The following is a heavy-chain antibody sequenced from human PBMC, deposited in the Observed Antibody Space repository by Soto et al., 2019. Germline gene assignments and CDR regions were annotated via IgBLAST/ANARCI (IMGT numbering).Heavy chain of an antibody. CDR1: GGSVNVNNYY. D-gene: IGHD3-10*01. V-gene: IGHV4-61*05. Sequence: PSETLSLTCSVFGGSVNVNNYYWGWVRQPPGKGLGWIGFMYNSGSTHYNPSLKSRVTISLDTSKNQFSLNLRSVTAADTAVYYCASMGYHYGSGSYPLDYWGQGTLVTVSS. CDR2: MYNSGST. J-gene: IGHJ4*02. CDR3: ASMGYHYGSGSYPLDY.